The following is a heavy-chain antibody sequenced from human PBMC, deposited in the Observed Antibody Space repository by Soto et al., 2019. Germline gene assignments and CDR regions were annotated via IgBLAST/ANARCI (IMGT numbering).Heavy chain of an antibody. V-gene: IGHV1-18*01. CDR1: GYTFTSYG. Sequence: QVQLVQSGAEVKKPGASVKVSCKASGYTFTSYGISWVRQAPGQGLEWMGWISAYNGNTNYAQKLQGRVTMTTDTSTSTAYMELRSLRSDDTAVYHCARDRPSITIFGVSSNWFDPWGQGTLVTGSS. D-gene: IGHD3-3*01. J-gene: IGHJ5*02. CDR2: ISAYNGNT. CDR3: ARDRPSITIFGVSSNWFDP.